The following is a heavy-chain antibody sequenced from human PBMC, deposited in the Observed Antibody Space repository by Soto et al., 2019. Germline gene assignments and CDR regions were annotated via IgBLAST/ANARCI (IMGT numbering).Heavy chain of an antibody. J-gene: IGHJ6*02. D-gene: IGHD6-13*01. V-gene: IGHV4-31*02. Sequence: PSETLSLTXTVSGGSISSGGYYWSWIRQHPGKGLEWIGHIYYSGSTYYNPSLKSRVTISVDTSKNQFSLKLSSVTAADTAVYYCARDQAAAGTDVWGQGTTVTVSS. CDR1: GGSISSGGYY. CDR3: ARDQAAAGTDV. CDR2: IYYSGST.